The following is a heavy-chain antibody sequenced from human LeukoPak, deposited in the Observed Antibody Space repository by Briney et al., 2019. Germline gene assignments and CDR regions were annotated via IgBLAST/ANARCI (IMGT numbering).Heavy chain of an antibody. J-gene: IGHJ6*02. CDR3: ARVMVATVYYYYGMDV. CDR1: GFTFSSYG. CDR2: IWYDGSNK. V-gene: IGHV3-33*01. Sequence: GGSLRLSCAASGFTFSSYGMHWVRQAPGKGLEGVAVIWYDGSNKYYADSVKGRFTISRDNSKNTLYLQMNSLRAEDTAVYYCARVMVATVYYYYGMDVWGQGTTVTVSS. D-gene: IGHD5-12*01.